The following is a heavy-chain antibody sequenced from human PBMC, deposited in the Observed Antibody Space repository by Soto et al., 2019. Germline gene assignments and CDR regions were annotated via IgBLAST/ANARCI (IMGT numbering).Heavy chain of an antibody. CDR2: IYYSGST. V-gene: IGHV4-59*01. J-gene: IGHJ4*02. CDR3: ARQGNGAEGFDY. D-gene: IGHD4-17*01. CDR1: GGSISSYY. Sequence: SETLSLTCTVSGGSISSYYWSWIRQPPGKGLEWIGYIYYSGSTNYNPSLKSRVTISVDTSKNQFSLKLSSVTAADTAVYYCARQGNGAEGFDYWGQGTLVTVSS.